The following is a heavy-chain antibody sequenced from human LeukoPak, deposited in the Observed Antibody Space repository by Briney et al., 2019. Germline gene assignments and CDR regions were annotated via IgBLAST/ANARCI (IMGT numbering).Heavy chain of an antibody. Sequence: GASVKVSCKASGYTFTSYGISWVRQAPGQGLEWMGWISAYNGNTNYAQKLQGRVTITADESTSTAYMELSSLRSEDTAVYYCAGFYNGPAPFDYWGQGTLVTVSS. J-gene: IGHJ4*02. CDR3: AGFYNGPAPFDY. D-gene: IGHD3-10*01. CDR1: GYTFTSYG. V-gene: IGHV1-18*01. CDR2: ISAYNGNT.